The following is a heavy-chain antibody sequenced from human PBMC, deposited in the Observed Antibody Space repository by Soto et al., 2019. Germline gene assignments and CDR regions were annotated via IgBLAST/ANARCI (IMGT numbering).Heavy chain of an antibody. CDR2: INPNSGGT. V-gene: IGHV1-2*02. J-gene: IGHJ6*02. D-gene: IGHD2-21*01. Sequence: EDSLKVSCKASGYTFTGYYMHWVRHAPGQGLEWMGWINPNSGGTNYAQKFQGRVTMTRDTSISTAYMELSRLRSDDTAVYYCARDLEVIATYEHYYGIDSWVQGDTLTV. CDR1: GYTFTGYY. CDR3: ARDLEVIATYEHYYGIDS.